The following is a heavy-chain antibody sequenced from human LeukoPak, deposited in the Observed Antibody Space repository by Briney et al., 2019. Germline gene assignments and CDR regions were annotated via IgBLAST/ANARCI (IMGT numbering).Heavy chain of an antibody. CDR2: INPNSGGA. CDR3: ARGGWSLGYCSSSSCLDWFDP. V-gene: IGHV1-2*02. Sequence: ASVKVSCKTSRYTFTDYYMHWVRQAPGQGLEWMGWINPNSGGANYAQKFQGRVTMTRDTSISTAYMELSRLRSDDTAVYYCARGGWSLGYCSSSSCLDWFDPWGQGTLVTVSS. D-gene: IGHD2-2*01. J-gene: IGHJ5*02. CDR1: RYTFTDYY.